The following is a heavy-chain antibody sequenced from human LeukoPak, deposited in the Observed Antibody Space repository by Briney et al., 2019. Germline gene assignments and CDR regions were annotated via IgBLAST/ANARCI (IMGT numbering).Heavy chain of an antibody. J-gene: IGHJ4*02. Sequence: SETLSLTCTVSGASTSSYYWTWIRQPPGKGLEWIGYIYYSGVTNYNPSLKSRVTISVDTSKNQFSLKLSSVTAADTAVYYCARLTGGGYTGNFHYWGQGTLVTVSS. CDR3: ARLTGGGYTGNFHY. CDR2: IYYSGVT. V-gene: IGHV4-59*08. CDR1: GASTSSYY. D-gene: IGHD5-12*01.